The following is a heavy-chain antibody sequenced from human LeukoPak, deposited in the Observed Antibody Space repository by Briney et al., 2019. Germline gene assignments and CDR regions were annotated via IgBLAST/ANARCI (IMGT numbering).Heavy chain of an antibody. CDR1: GFTVSSNY. J-gene: IGHJ3*02. CDR3: ASNTAMAHDAFDI. V-gene: IGHV3-53*01. D-gene: IGHD5-18*01. Sequence: GGSLRLSCAASGFTVSSNYMSWVRQAPGKGLEWVSVIYSGGSTYCADSVKGRFTISRDNSKNTLSLQMNNLRAEDTAVYYCASNTAMAHDAFDIWGQGTMVTVSS. CDR2: IYSGGST.